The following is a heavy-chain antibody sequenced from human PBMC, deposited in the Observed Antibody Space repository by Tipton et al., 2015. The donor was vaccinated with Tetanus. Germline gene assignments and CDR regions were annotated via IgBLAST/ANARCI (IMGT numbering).Heavy chain of an antibody. Sequence: QVQLVQSGAEVKKPGASVKVSCKASGYTFTGYYIYWVRQAPGQGLEWMGWIDPNSGGTVYAQKFQGRVPMTRDTSISTAYMERRSLRSDDTAVYYCARDRGDYIYYGMDVWGPGTTVTVS. V-gene: IGHV1-2*02. CDR1: GYTFTGYY. CDR3: ARDRGDYIYYGMDV. D-gene: IGHD3-22*01. CDR2: IDPNSGGT. J-gene: IGHJ6*02.